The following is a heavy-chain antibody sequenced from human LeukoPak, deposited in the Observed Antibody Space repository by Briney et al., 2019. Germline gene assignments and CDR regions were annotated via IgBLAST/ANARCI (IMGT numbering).Heavy chain of an antibody. V-gene: IGHV3-33*01. D-gene: IGHD6-13*01. CDR3: ARDPGITADGTYFDS. CDR2: IWFDGSNK. CDR1: GFSFSDHG. J-gene: IGHJ4*02. Sequence: GGSLRLSCAASGFSFSDHGMHGVRQAPGTGLEWGAVIWFDGSNKYYAESVEGRFTVSRDNSRYTLNLEMNSVRAEDTAVYYCARDPGITADGTYFDSWGQGTLVTVSS.